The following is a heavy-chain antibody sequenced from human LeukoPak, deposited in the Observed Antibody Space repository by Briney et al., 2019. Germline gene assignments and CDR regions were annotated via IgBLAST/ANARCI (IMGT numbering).Heavy chain of an antibody. CDR1: GGSISSYY. D-gene: IGHD3-10*02. CDR3: AKYFRGAARKNENWFDP. V-gene: IGHV4-4*07. J-gene: IGHJ5*02. Sequence: KASETLSLTCTVSGGSISSYYWSWIRQPAGKGLEWIGRIYTSGSTNYNPSLKSRVTISVDTSKNQFSLKLSSVTAADTAVYYCAKYFRGAARKNENWFDPWGQGTLVTVSS. CDR2: IYTSGST.